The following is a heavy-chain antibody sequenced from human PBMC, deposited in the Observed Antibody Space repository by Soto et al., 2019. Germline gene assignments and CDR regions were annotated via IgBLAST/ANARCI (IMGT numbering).Heavy chain of an antibody. V-gene: IGHV4-59*08. CDR1: SGPSKSHN. D-gene: IGHD3-10*01. CDR2: VYDTWST. Sequence: QVQVQQSGPGLVKPSETLSLTCTVSSGPSKSHNWGWIRQPPGRGLEWIGDVYDTWSTSYNPSLKSRVTVSAATSTNRISLTLRFVTAADTAVYYCVRQGIGFLHGLVDVWGQGTTVIVSS. CDR3: VRQGIGFLHGLVDV. J-gene: IGHJ6*01.